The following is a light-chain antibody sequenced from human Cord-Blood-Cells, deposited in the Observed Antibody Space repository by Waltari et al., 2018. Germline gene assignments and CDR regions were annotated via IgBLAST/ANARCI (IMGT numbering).Light chain of an antibody. J-gene: IGLJ2*01. CDR2: YDS. CDR3: QVWDSSSDHVV. CDR1: NLGSKS. V-gene: IGLV3-21*04. Sequence: SYVLTQPPSVSLAPGTTARITCGGNNLGSKSVNWYQQKPGQAPVLVIYYDSDRPPGIPERFSGSNSGNTATLTISRVEAGDEADYYCQVWDSSSDHVVFGGGTKLTVL.